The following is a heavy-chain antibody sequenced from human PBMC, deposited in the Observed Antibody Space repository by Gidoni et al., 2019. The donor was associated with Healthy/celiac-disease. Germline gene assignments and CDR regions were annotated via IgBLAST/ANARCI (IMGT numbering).Heavy chain of an antibody. CDR3: AKDIEKAARPSYYFDY. CDR1: GFTFSSYA. V-gene: IGHV3-23*01. J-gene: IGHJ4*02. D-gene: IGHD6-6*01. Sequence: EVQLLESGGGLVQPGGSLRLSCAASGFTFSSYAMSWVRQAPGKGLEGVEAISGSGGSTYYADSVKGRFTISRDNSKNTLYLQMNSLRAEDTAVYYCAKDIEKAARPSYYFDYWGQGTLVTVSS. CDR2: ISGSGGST.